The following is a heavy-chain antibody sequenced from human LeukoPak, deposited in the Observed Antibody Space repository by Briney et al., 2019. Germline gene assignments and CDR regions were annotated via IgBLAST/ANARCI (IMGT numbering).Heavy chain of an antibody. CDR2: INPNSGGT. CDR1: GYTFTGYY. D-gene: IGHD2-2*01. CDR3: ARDRGCSSTSCHFNWFDP. J-gene: IGHJ5*02. Sequence: GASVKVSCKASGYTFTGYYMHWVRQAPGQGLEWMGWINPNSGGTNYAQKFQGRVTMTRDTSISTAYMELSRLRSDGTAVYYCARDRGCSSTSCHFNWFDPWGQGTLVTVSS. V-gene: IGHV1-2*02.